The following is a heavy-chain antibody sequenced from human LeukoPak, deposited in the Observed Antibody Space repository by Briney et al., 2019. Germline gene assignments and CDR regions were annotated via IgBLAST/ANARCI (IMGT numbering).Heavy chain of an antibody. Sequence: GGSLRLSCAASGFTFSTYWMGWVRQAPGKGLEWVANIKEDGSEKYYLDSVKGRFTISRDNAQNSLHLEMNGLRAEDTAVYYCARGSRPEVATILYDNWGQGTLITVSP. J-gene: IGHJ4*02. CDR1: GFTFSTYW. V-gene: IGHV3-7*01. CDR3: ARGSRPEVATILYDN. D-gene: IGHD5-12*01. CDR2: IKEDGSEK.